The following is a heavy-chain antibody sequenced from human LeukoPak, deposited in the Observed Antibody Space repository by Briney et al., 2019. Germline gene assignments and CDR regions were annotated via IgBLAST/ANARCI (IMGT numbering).Heavy chain of an antibody. CDR2: IYTSGST. J-gene: IGHJ3*02. CDR3: ARAQNYYDSSGYYRDAFDI. CDR1: GGSISSYY. V-gene: IGHV4-4*07. Sequence: SETLSLTCTVSGGSISSYYWSWIRQPAGKGLEWIGRIYTSGSTNYNPSLKSRATMSVDTSKNQFSLKLSSVTAADTAVYYCARAQNYYDSSGYYRDAFDIWGQGTMVTVSS. D-gene: IGHD3-22*01.